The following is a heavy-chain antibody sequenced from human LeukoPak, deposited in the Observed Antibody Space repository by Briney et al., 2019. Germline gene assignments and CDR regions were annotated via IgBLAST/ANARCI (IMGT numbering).Heavy chain of an antibody. CDR2: SGTDGDT. Sequence: GGSLRLSCAASGFSFSSTAMNWVRQAPGKGLEWVSASGTDGDTYYADPVQGRFTISRDNSRNTLYLQMTSLRADDTAVYYCAKKTPGTYPFDYWGQGTLVTVSP. D-gene: IGHD6-13*01. CDR3: AKKTPGTYPFDY. V-gene: IGHV3-23*01. J-gene: IGHJ4*02. CDR1: GFSFSSTA.